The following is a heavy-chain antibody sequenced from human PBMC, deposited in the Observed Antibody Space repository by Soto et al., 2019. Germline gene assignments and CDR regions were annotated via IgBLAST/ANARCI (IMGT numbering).Heavy chain of an antibody. CDR2: ISAYNGNT. Sequence: ASVKVSCKASGYTFTSYGISWVRQAPGQGLEWMGWISAYNGNTNYAQKPQGRVTMTTDTSTSTAYMELRSLRSDDTAVYYCAQSPYCSGGSCYSYFDDWGQGTLVTVSS. D-gene: IGHD2-15*01. J-gene: IGHJ4*02. CDR3: AQSPYCSGGSCYSYFDD. CDR1: GYTFTSYG. V-gene: IGHV1-18*01.